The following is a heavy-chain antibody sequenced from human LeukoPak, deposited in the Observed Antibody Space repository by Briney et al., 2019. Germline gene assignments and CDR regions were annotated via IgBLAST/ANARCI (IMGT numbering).Heavy chain of an antibody. CDR1: GGSISSGDYY. V-gene: IGHV4-30-4*08. Sequence: SETLSLTCTVSGGSISSGDYYWSWIRQPPGKGLEWIGYIYYSGSTYYNPSLKSRVTISVDTSKNQFSLKLSSVTAADTAVYYCARAPGASGSYYYYFDYWGQGTLVTVSS. D-gene: IGHD1-26*01. J-gene: IGHJ4*02. CDR2: IYYSGST. CDR3: ARAPGASGSYYYYFDY.